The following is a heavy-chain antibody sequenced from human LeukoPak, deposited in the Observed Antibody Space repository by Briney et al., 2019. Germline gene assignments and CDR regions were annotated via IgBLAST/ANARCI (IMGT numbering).Heavy chain of an antibody. J-gene: IGHJ4*02. V-gene: IGHV3-23*01. D-gene: IGHD2-21*01. CDR2: ITTSGDNA. CDR1: GFTFSGYA. CDR3: ARDQHNFFDY. Sequence: PGGSLRLSCAASGFTFSGYAMSWVRQAPGKGLEWVSAITTSGDNAYYVDSVKGRFTMSRDNSKNTLYLQMNSLGADDTAVYYCARDQHNFFDYWGQGTLVRVST.